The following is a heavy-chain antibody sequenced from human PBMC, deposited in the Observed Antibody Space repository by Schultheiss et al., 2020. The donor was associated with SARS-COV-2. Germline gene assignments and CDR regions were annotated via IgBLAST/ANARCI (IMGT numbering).Heavy chain of an antibody. D-gene: IGHD6-19*01. V-gene: IGHV3-48*03. CDR2: ISSSGSTI. CDR1: GFTFSSYE. CDR3: ARLGMGTYSSGWYVDPQPHLNYPPRLYGMDV. J-gene: IGHJ6*02. Sequence: GGSLRLSCAASGFTFSSYEMNWVRQAPGKGLEWVSYISSSGSTIYYADSVKGRFTISRDNAKNSLYLQMNSLRAEDTAVYYCARLGMGTYSSGWYVDPQPHLNYPPRLYGMDVWGQGTTVTV.